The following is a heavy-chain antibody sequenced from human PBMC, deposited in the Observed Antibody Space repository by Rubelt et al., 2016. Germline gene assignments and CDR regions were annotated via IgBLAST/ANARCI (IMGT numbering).Heavy chain of an antibody. D-gene: IGHD2-2*01. J-gene: IGHJ5*02. V-gene: IGHV4-30-4*07. Sequence: QLQLQESGPGLAKPSETLSLTCTVSCGSISSGGYSWSWIRQPPGKGLEWIGYIYYSGSTYYNPSLKSRVTISVDTSKNQFSLKLSSVTAADTAVYYCARGAKYCSSTSCYLDWFDPWGQGTLVTVSS. CDR3: ARGAKYCSSTSCYLDWFDP. CDR2: IYYSGST. CDR1: CGSISSGGYS.